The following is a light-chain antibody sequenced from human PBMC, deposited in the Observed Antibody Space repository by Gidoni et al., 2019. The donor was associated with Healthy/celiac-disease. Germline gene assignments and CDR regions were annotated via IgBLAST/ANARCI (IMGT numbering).Light chain of an antibody. CDR3: QSYDSSLSAHVV. CDR2: GNS. Sequence: SVLTQPPSVSWAPGQRVTISCTGSSSNIGAGYDVHWYQQRPGTAPKLLSYGNSNRPAGVPERFSGSKSGTSASLAITGLQAEDEADDYCQSYDSSLSAHVVFGGGTKLTVL. J-gene: IGLJ2*01. CDR1: SSNIGAGYD. V-gene: IGLV1-40*01.